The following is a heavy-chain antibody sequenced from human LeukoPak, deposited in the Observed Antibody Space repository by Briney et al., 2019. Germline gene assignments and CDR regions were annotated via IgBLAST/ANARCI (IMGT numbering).Heavy chain of an antibody. CDR3: AITGYSSSWYQPNYYYYGMDV. J-gene: IGHJ6*02. CDR1: GFTFSSYS. D-gene: IGHD6-13*01. Sequence: PGGSLRLSCAASGFTFSSYSMNWVRQAPGKGLEWVSSISSSSYIYYADSVKGRFTISRDNAKNSLYLQMNSLRAEDTAVYYCAITGYSSSWYQPNYYYYGMDVWGQGTTVTVSS. CDR2: ISSSSYI. V-gene: IGHV3-21*01.